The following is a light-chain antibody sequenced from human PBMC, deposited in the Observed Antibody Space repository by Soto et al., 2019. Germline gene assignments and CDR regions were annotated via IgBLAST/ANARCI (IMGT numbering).Light chain of an antibody. Sequence: EVVMTQSPATLSVSPGETSTLCCRASQSVGSNLAWYQQKPGQAPRLLIYAASTRATGIPARFSGSGSGTEFTLTISSLQSEDFAVYYCQQYNNWSFGQGTRLEIK. V-gene: IGKV3-15*01. J-gene: IGKJ5*01. CDR2: AAS. CDR1: QSVGSN. CDR3: QQYNNWS.